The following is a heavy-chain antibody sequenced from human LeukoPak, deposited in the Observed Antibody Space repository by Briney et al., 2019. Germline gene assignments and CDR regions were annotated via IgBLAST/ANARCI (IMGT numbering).Heavy chain of an antibody. D-gene: IGHD3-3*01. J-gene: IGHJ4*02. Sequence: SGGSLRPSCAASGFTFSSYAMSWVRQAPGKGLEWVSAISGSGGSTYYADSVKGRFTISRDNSKNTLFLQMNSLRAEDTAVYYCAKAPNYDFWSGYYFDYWGQGTLVTVSS. CDR2: ISGSGGST. CDR3: AKAPNYDFWSGYYFDY. CDR1: GFTFSSYA. V-gene: IGHV3-23*01.